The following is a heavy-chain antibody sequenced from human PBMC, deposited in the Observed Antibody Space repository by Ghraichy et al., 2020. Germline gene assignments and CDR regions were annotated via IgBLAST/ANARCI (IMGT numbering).Heavy chain of an antibody. Sequence: SETLSLTCTVSGGSISSYYWSWIRQPAGKGLEWIGRIYTSGSTNYNPSLKSRVTMSVDTSKNQFSLKLSSVTAVDTAVYYCARGRVVNRELDYWGQGTLVTVSS. CDR3: ARGRVVNRELDY. J-gene: IGHJ4*02. CDR2: IYTSGST. CDR1: GGSISSYY. D-gene: IGHD3-22*01. V-gene: IGHV4-4*07.